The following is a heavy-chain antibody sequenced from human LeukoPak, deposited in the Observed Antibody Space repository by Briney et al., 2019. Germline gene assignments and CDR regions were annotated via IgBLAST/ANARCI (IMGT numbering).Heavy chain of an antibody. J-gene: IGHJ3*02. V-gene: IGHV4-4*07. D-gene: IGHD2-15*01. Sequence: SETLSLTCTVSGGSISSYYWSWIRQPAGKGLEWIGRIYTSGSTNYNPSLKGRVTMSVDTSKNQFSLKLSSVTAADTAVYYCARDYFTRYCSGGSCYFDAFDIWGQGTMVTVSS. CDR2: IYTSGST. CDR3: ARDYFTRYCSGGSCYFDAFDI. CDR1: GGSISSYY.